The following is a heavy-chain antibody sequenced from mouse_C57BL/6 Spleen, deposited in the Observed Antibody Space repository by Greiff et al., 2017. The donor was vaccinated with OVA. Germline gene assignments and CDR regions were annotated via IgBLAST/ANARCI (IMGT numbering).Heavy chain of an antibody. J-gene: IGHJ1*03. CDR1: GYTFTSYW. Sequence: QVQLQQPGAELVKPGASVKLSCKASGYTFTSYWMQWVKQRPGQGLEWIGEIDPSDSYTNYNQKFKGKATLTVDTSSSTAYMQLSSLTSEDSAVYYCARWGDYYGTNWYFDVWGTGTTVTVSS. V-gene: IGHV1-50*01. CDR2: IDPSDSYT. CDR3: ARWGDYYGTNWYFDV. D-gene: IGHD1-1*01.